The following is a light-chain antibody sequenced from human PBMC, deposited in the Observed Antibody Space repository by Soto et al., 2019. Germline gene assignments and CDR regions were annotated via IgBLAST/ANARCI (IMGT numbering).Light chain of an antibody. J-gene: IGKJ4*01. Sequence: DIQMTRSPSSLSASVGDRVTITCRASQGISNDLGWYQQKPGKAPKRLIYTASNLQSGVPSRLSGSGSGTDFTLTISSIEPEDFAVYYCQQRSNWLTFGGGTKVDIK. CDR2: TAS. CDR1: QGISND. V-gene: IGKV1-17*01. CDR3: QQRSNWLT.